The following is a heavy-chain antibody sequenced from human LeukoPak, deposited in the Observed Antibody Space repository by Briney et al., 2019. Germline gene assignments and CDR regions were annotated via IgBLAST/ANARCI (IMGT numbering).Heavy chain of an antibody. D-gene: IGHD5-18*01. CDR1: GFSFSSYW. V-gene: IGHV3-7*01. CDR2: IKQDGSEN. CDR3: ARDSDTVMVNDAFDI. Sequence: GGSLRLSCAASGFSFSSYWMSWVRQAPGKGLEWVANIKQDGSENYYVDSVKGRFTISRDNAKSSLYLQMNSLRAEDTAVYYCARDSDTVMVNDAFDIWGRGTMVTVSS. J-gene: IGHJ3*02.